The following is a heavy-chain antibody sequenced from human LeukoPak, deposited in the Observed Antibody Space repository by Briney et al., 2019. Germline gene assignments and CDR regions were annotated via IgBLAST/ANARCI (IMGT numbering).Heavy chain of an antibody. CDR3: AKDILGTGWSPFDS. Sequence: QPGGSLRLSCAASGFIFDDFAMHWVRQTPEKGLEWVSLIDGDGVNIYYADSVKGRFTISRDNSKNSLYLQMDSVRTEDTALYYCAKDILGTGWSPFDSWGQGTLVTVSS. V-gene: IGHV3-43*02. CDR1: GFIFDDFA. CDR2: IDGDGVNI. J-gene: IGHJ4*02. D-gene: IGHD6-19*01.